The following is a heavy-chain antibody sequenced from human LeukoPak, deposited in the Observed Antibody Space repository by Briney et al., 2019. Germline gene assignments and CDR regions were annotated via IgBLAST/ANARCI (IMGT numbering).Heavy chain of an antibody. CDR3: ARGGSRSYTSSTLDY. CDR2: ISYSGST. D-gene: IGHD6-6*01. J-gene: IGHJ4*02. Sequence: SETLSLTCSVSGGSITVYYWNWIRQSPGKGLEWIGSISYSGSTDYNPSLKSRVTISIDTSKNRFSLKVSSVIAADTAMYYCARGGSRSYTSSTLDYWGQGTLVTVSS. CDR1: GGSITVYY. V-gene: IGHV4-59*12.